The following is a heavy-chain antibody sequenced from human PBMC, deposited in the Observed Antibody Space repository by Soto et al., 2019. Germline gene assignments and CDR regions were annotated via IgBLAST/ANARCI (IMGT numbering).Heavy chain of an antibody. D-gene: IGHD3-10*01. V-gene: IGHV4-59*12. CDR2: IYYSGST. Sequence: SETLSLTSPVAGGSISSYYWSWIRQPPGKGLEWIGYIYYSGSTNYNPSLKSRVTISVDKSKNQFSLKLSSVTAADTAVYYCGRGYYGLTWFDPWGQGTLVTVSS. CDR1: GGSISSYY. CDR3: GRGYYGLTWFDP. J-gene: IGHJ5*02.